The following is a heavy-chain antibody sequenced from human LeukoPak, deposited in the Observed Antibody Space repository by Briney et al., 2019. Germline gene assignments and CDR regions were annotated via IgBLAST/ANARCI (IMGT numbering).Heavy chain of an antibody. J-gene: IGHJ3*02. CDR2: IYYSGST. Sequence: SETLSLTCTVSGGSISSYYWSWIRQPPGKGLEWIGYIYYSGSTNYNPSLKSRVTISVDTSKNQFSLKLGSVTAADTAVYYCARGYCGGDCYSSSHDAFDIWGQGTMVTVSS. CDR1: GGSISSYY. CDR3: ARGYCGGDCYSSSHDAFDI. D-gene: IGHD2-21*02. V-gene: IGHV4-59*08.